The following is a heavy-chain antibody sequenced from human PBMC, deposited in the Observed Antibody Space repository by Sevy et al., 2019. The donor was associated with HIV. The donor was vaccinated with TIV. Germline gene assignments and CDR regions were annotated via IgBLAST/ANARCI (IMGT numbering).Heavy chain of an antibody. CDR3: ARDRDYDSSGYYYRDYGMDV. Sequence: SETLSLTCTVSGGSISSYYWSWIRQPPGKGLEWIGYIYYSGSTNYTPSLKSRVTISVDTSKNQFSLKLSSVTAADTAVYYCARDRDYDSSGYYYRDYGMDVWGQGTTVTVSS. V-gene: IGHV4-59*01. CDR2: IYYSGST. D-gene: IGHD3-22*01. J-gene: IGHJ6*02. CDR1: GGSISSYY.